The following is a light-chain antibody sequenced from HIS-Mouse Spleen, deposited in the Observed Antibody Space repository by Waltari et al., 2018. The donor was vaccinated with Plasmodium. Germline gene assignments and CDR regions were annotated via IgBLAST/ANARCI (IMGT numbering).Light chain of an antibody. CDR3: QQYKNWSFT. CDR2: GAS. CDR1: QSVSRN. J-gene: IGKJ3*01. V-gene: IGKV3-15*01. Sequence: EIVMTQSPATLSVSPGERATLSCRASQSVSRNLAWYQQPPGQAPRLLIYGASTRATGIPARFSGSGSGTEFTLTISSLQSEDFAVYYCQQYKNWSFTFGPGTKVDIK.